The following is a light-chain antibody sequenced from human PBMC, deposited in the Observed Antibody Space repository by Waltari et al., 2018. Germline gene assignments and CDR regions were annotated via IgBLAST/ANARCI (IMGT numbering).Light chain of an antibody. CDR3: QSYDSSLSAHVV. V-gene: IGLV1-40*01. CDR1: SSNIGAGYD. J-gene: IGLJ2*01. CDR2: ANS. Sequence: QSVLTQPPSVSGAPGQRVTISCTGSSSNIGAGYDVHWYQQLPGTAPKLLIYANSNRPSGVPDRFSGSKSGTSASRAITGLQAEDEADYYCQSYDSSLSAHVVFGGGTKLTVL.